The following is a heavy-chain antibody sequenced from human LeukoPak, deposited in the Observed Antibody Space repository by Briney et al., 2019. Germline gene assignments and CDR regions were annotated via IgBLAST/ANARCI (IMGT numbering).Heavy chain of an antibody. CDR3: ARGQRGYCSGGSCSNRYYYYYMDV. J-gene: IGHJ6*03. V-gene: IGHV4-38-2*02. CDR1: NYSISTDYY. CDR2: MYHSGST. Sequence: SETLSLTCSVSNYSISTDYYWGWIRQPPGKGLEWIGTMYHSGSTYYNPSLKSRVTISVDTSKNQFSLKLSSVTAADTAVYYCARGQRGYCSGGSCSNRYYYYYMDVWGKGTTVTVSS. D-gene: IGHD2-15*01.